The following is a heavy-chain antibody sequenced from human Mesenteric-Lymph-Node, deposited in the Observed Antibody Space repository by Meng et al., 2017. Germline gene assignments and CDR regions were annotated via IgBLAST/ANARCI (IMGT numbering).Heavy chain of an antibody. V-gene: IGHV4-59*01. CDR1: GGSISSYY. Sequence: GSLRLSCTVSGGSISSYYWSWIRQPPGKGLEWIGYIYYSGNTNYNPSLKSRVTISVDTSKNQFSLKLSSVTAADTAVYYCARDDGYGDYVFGYFQHWGQGTLVTVSS. D-gene: IGHD4-17*01. CDR2: IYYSGNT. CDR3: ARDDGYGDYVFGYFQH. J-gene: IGHJ1*01.